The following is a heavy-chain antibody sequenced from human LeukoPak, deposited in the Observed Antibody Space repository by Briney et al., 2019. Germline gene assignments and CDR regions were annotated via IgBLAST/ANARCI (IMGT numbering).Heavy chain of an antibody. V-gene: IGHV4-34*01. CDR3: ARAYYYGSGRNAFDI. D-gene: IGHD3-10*01. CDR1: GGSFSGYY. Sequence: SETLSLTCAVYGGSFSGYYWSWIRQPPGKGLEWIGEINHSGSTNYNPSLKSRVTISVDTSKNQFALKLSSVTAADTAVYYCARAYYYGSGRNAFDIWGQGTMVTVSS. J-gene: IGHJ3*02. CDR2: INHSGST.